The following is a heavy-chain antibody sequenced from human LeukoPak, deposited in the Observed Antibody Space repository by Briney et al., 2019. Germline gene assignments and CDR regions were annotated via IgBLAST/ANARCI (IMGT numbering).Heavy chain of an antibody. CDR3: TRDRGGYSYGLDFDY. CDR2: IRSKAYGETT. D-gene: IGHD5-18*01. V-gene: IGHV3-49*04. Sequence: GGSLRLSCTASGFTFGDYAMSWVRQAPGKGLEGVGFIRSKAYGETTEYAASVKGRFAISRDDSTTIAYLEMNSLTTEDTAVYYCTRDRGGYSYGLDFDYWGQGTLVTVSS. CDR1: GFTFGDYA. J-gene: IGHJ4*02.